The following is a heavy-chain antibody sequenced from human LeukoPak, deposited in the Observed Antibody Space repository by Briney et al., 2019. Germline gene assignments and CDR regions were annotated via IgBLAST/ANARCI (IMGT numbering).Heavy chain of an antibody. V-gene: IGHV4-31*03. J-gene: IGHJ6*02. D-gene: IGHD2-2*01. CDR3: ARDRIVVPAAAVYYGMDV. Sequence: TLSLTCTVSGGSISSGGYYWSWLPQRPGQGLEWIVYIYYSGSTYYNLTLKSRVTISVDTSKNQFSLKLSSVTAADTAVYYCARDRIVVPAAAVYYGMDVWGQGTTVTVSS. CDR1: GGSISSGGYY. CDR2: IYYSGST.